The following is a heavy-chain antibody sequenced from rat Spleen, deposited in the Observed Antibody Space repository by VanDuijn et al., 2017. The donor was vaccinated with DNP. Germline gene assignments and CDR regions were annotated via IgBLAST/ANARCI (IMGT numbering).Heavy chain of an antibody. D-gene: IGHD1-11*01. CDR1: GFTFSDYD. Sequence: EVQLVESGGGLVQPGRSMKLSCTASGFTFSDYDMAWVRQTPKKGLEWVATITYVGGITYYRDSVKGRFTISRDNAKSTLYLEMASLRSEDTATYYCTTVYGGYSGWFAYWGQGTLVTVSS. V-gene: IGHV5-7*01. J-gene: IGHJ3*01. CDR2: ITYVGGIT. CDR3: TTVYGGYSGWFAY.